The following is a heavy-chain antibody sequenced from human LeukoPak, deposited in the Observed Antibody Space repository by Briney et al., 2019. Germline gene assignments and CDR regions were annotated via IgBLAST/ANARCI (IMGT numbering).Heavy chain of an antibody. CDR1: GYTFTGYY. D-gene: IGHD6-19*01. J-gene: IGHJ4*02. CDR2: INPNNGGT. CDR3: ARDLGISGWYAPPLGYFDY. Sequence: GASVKVSCKASGYTFTGYYIHWVRQAPGQGLEWMGWINPNNGGTNYAQKFQGRVTMTRDTSMSTTYMELKRLRSDDTAVYYCARDLGISGWYAPPLGYFDYWGQGTLLTVSS. V-gene: IGHV1-2*02.